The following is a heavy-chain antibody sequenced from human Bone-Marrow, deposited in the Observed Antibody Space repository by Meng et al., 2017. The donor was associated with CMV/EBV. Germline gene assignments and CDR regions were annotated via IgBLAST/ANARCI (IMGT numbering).Heavy chain of an antibody. CDR3: ARDRDTIFGVRRYNWFDL. D-gene: IGHD3-3*01. V-gene: IGHV3-30*02. J-gene: IGHJ5*01. Sequence: GESLKISCAASGFTFSSYDMHWVRQAPGKGLEWVAFIRYDGSNKYDADSVKGRFTICRDNSKNPLYLQMSSLRAEDTAEYYCARDRDTIFGVRRYNWFDLWGQGTMVTVSS. CDR1: GFTFSSYD. CDR2: IRYDGSNK.